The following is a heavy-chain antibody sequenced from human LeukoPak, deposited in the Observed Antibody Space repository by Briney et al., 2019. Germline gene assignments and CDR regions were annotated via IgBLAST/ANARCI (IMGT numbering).Heavy chain of an antibody. Sequence: GVSVRLSCAASGFHFSIYSMIWVRQASGKGLEWVSHITSSSSTTYDADSVNGQFTISRDNANNSMYLQMNSLRDDDTAVYYCARGPAATTLDFWGQEPWSPS. D-gene: IGHD2-2*01. J-gene: IGHJ4*01. V-gene: IGHV3-48*02. CDR3: ARGPAATTLDF. CDR1: GFHFSIYS. CDR2: ITSSSSTT.